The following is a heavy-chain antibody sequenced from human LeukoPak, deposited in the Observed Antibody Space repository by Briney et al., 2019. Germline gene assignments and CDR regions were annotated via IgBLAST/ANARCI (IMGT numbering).Heavy chain of an antibody. J-gene: IGHJ4*02. CDR3: ASGDGSYAAYYFDY. V-gene: IGHV4-39*01. CDR2: VYYSGST. Sequence: SETLSLTCTVSGGSISSSTYFWSWIRQSPGKGLEWIGSVYYSGSTYYNPSLKSRVTISVDTSRNQFSLKLSSVTAADTAVYYCASGDGSYAAYYFDYWGQGTLVTVSS. D-gene: IGHD3-10*01. CDR1: GGSISSSTYF.